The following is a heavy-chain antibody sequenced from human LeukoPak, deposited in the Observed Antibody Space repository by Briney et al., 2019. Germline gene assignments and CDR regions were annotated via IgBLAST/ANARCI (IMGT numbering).Heavy chain of an antibody. CDR2: INPNSGGT. J-gene: IGHJ4*02. D-gene: IGHD6-19*01. CDR3: ARVGGPGYSSGWYGY. V-gene: IGHV1-2*02. CDR1: GYTFTGYY. Sequence: ASVKVSCKASGYTFTGYYLHWVRQAPGQELEWMGWINPNSGGTNYAQKFQGRVTMTRDTSISTAYMEVSRLRSDDTAVYYCARVGGPGYSSGWYGYWGQGTLVTVSS.